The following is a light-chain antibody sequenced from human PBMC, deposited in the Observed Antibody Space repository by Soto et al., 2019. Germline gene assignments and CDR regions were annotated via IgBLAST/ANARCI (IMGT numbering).Light chain of an antibody. J-gene: IGLJ1*01. Sequence: QSVLTQPPSVSAAPGQKVTISCSGSSSNIGGNSVSWYQQFPGTAPKLLIYVNNKRPSGIPDRFSGSKSGTSATLGIAGLQTGDEADYYCGAWDSTLRAGVFGAGTKLTVL. CDR2: VNN. CDR1: SSNIGGNS. CDR3: GAWDSTLRAGV. V-gene: IGLV1-51*01.